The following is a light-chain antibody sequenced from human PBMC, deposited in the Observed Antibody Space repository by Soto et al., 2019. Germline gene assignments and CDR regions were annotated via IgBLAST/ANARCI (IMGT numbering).Light chain of an antibody. J-gene: IGKJ5*01. Sequence: DIVMTQSPLSLPVTPGESASISCRSSQSLLHSNGYNYFDWYPQKPGQSPQLLIYLGSNRASGVPDRFSGSGSGTDFTLKISRVEAEDVGVYYCMQALQTPLTFGQGTRLEIK. V-gene: IGKV2-28*01. CDR1: QSLLHSNGYNY. CDR2: LGS. CDR3: MQALQTPLT.